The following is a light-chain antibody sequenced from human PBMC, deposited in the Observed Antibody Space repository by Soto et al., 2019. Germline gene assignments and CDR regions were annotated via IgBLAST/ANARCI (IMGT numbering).Light chain of an antibody. CDR1: QGIRSF. V-gene: IGKV1-9*01. Sequence: IQMTQSPSTLSGSVGDRVTITCRASQGIRSFVAWYQQKPGKAPKLLIYAASTLQSGVPSRFSGSGSGTEFTLTISSLQSEDFAVYYCQQYNNWPPITFGQGTRLEI. CDR3: QQYNNWPPIT. J-gene: IGKJ5*01. CDR2: AAS.